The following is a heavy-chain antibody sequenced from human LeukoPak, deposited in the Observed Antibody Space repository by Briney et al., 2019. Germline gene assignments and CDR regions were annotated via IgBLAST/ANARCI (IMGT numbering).Heavy chain of an antibody. J-gene: IGHJ6*03. CDR2: IYYSGST. D-gene: IGHD4-17*01. CDR3: ARVVGDGNYYYYYMDV. V-gene: IGHV4-59*01. CDR1: GGSISSYY. Sequence: SETLSLTCTVSGGSISSYYWSWIRQPPGKGLEWIGYIYYSGSTNYNPSLKSRVTISVDTSKNQFSLKLSSVTAAVTAVYYCARVVGDGNYYYYYMDVWGKGTTVTVSS.